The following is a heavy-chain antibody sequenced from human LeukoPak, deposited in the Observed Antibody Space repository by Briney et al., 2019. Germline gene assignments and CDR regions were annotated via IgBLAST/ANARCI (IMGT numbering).Heavy chain of an antibody. V-gene: IGHV4-39*01. J-gene: IGHJ4*02. CDR3: ASPLGYCSSTDCYGDY. CDR1: GGSISTSSYY. D-gene: IGHD2-2*01. Sequence: SDTLSLTCIVSGGSISTSSYYWGWIRQPPGKGLEWIGSIYYSGSTYYNPSLKSRVTISVDTSKNQFSLKVNSVTAADTAVYYCASPLGYCSSTDCYGDYWGQGTLVTVSS. CDR2: IYYSGST.